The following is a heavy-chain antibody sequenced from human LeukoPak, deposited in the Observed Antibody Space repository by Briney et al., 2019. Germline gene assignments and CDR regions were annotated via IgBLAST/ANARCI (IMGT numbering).Heavy chain of an antibody. D-gene: IGHD3-9*01. CDR3: ARTYYDILTGYSLSDY. CDR1: GYIFTSYW. CDR2: IDPSDSYT. Sequence: GESLKISCKDSGYIFTSYWIGWVRQMPGKGLEWMGSIDPSDSYTNYSPSFQGHVTISADKSISTAYLQWSGLMASDTAMYYCARTYYDILTGYSLSDYWGQGTLVTVSS. V-gene: IGHV5-10-1*01. J-gene: IGHJ4*02.